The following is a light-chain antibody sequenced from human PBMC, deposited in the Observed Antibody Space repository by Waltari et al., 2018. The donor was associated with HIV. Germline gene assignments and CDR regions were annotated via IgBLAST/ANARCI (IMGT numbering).Light chain of an antibody. CDR3: QVWDSSSTHAGVV. J-gene: IGLJ2*01. Sequence: SYVLTQPPSVSVAPGQTARITCGGSNIGSKSVHWYQQGPGQAPVLVVYDDSDRPSGIPERFSGSNSGNTATLTISRVEAGDEADYYCQVWDSSSTHAGVVFGGGTKLTVL. CDR1: NIGSKS. CDR2: DDS. V-gene: IGLV3-21*02.